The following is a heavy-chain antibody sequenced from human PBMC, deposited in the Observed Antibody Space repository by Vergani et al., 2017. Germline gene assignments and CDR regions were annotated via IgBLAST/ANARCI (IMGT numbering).Heavy chain of an antibody. J-gene: IGHJ5*02. CDR3: VRCRSGSCTGGSCYSGWFDP. D-gene: IGHD2-15*01. CDR2: INSNSGNP. Sequence: QVQLVQSGSEVKKPGASVKVSCRASGYTFTNYALNWVRQAPGQGLEWMGWINSNSGNPTYAQGFKGRFVFSLDSSVSTSYLQINSLQPEDTAVYYCVRCRSGSCTGGSCYSGWFDPWGQGTLVTVSS. V-gene: IGHV7-4-1*02. CDR1: GYTFTNYA.